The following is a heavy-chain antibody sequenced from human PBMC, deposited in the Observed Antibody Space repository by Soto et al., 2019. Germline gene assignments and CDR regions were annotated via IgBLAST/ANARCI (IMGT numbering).Heavy chain of an antibody. CDR2: MNPNSGNT. V-gene: IGHV1-8*01. CDR3: VMVRGVIIMDY. D-gene: IGHD3-10*01. J-gene: IGHJ4*02. Sequence: ASVKVSCKASGYTFTSYDINWVRQATGQGLEWMGWMNPNSGNTGYTQKFQGRVTMTRNTSISTAYMELSSLRSEDTAVYYCVMVRGVIIMDYWGQGTLVTVSS. CDR1: GYTFTSYD.